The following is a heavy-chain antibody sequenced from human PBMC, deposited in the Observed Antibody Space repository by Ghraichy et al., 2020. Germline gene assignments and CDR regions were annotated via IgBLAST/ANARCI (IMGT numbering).Heavy chain of an antibody. D-gene: IGHD3-10*01. CDR3: AREPAGVTMVRGLIYFDY. V-gene: IGHV3-74*01. CDR2: INSDGSST. Sequence: GGSLRLSCAASGFTFSSYWMHWVRQAPGKGLVWVSRINSDGSSTSYADSVKGRFTISRDNAKNTLYLQMNSLRAEDTAVYYCAREPAGVTMVRGLIYFDYWGQGTLVTVSS. CDR1: GFTFSSYW. J-gene: IGHJ4*02.